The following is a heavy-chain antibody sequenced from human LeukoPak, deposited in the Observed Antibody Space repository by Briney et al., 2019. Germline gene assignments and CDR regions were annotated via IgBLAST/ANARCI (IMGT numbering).Heavy chain of an antibody. V-gene: IGHV4-59*01. D-gene: IGHD6-13*01. CDR2: IYYSGAT. Sequence: PSETLSLTCTVSGGSISSYYWSWIRQPPGKGLEWIGYIYYSGATNYNPSLKSRVTISVDTSKNQFSLKLSSVTAADTAVYYCARGVYIAAAQYAYWGQGTLVTVSS. CDR3: ARGVYIAAAQYAY. CDR1: GGSISSYY. J-gene: IGHJ4*02.